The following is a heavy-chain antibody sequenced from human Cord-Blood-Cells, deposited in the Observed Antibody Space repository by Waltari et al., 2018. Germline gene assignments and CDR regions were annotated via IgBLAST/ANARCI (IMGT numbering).Heavy chain of an antibody. J-gene: IGHJ3*02. D-gene: IGHD5-12*01. CDR3: AATDDVDIVASEAFDI. V-gene: IGHV4-34*01. CDR1: GGSFSGYY. Sequence: QVQLQQWGAGLLKPSETLSLTCAVYGGSFSGYYWSWIRQPPGKGLEWTGEINHSGSTNYNPSLKSRVTISVDTSKNQFSLKLSSVTAADTAVYYCAATDDVDIVASEAFDIWGQGTMVTVSS. CDR2: INHSGST.